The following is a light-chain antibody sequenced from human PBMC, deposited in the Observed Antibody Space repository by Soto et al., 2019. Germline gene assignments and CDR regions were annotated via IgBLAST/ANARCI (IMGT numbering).Light chain of an antibody. CDR1: SSNIGAGYG. CDR3: QTCDSSLSVV. J-gene: IGLJ2*01. CDR2: GTS. Sequence: QSVLTQPPSVSGAPGQRVTISCTGSSSNIGAGYGVHWYQQLPGTAPKLLIYGTSNRPSGVPDRFSGSKSGASGSLAITGLQAEDEADYYCQTCDSSLSVVFG. V-gene: IGLV1-40*01.